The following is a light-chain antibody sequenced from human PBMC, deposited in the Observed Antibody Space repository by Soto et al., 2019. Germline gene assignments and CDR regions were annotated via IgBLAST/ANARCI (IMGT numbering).Light chain of an antibody. V-gene: IGLV2-8*01. J-gene: IGLJ2*01. CDR3: SSFAGGGNPVL. CDR2: EVT. CDR1: SRDVGGYNY. Sequence: QFALTQPPSASGSLGQSVTISCTGTSRDVGGYNYVSWHQQHPGKAPKLMIYEVTKRPSGVPDRFSGSKSGNTASLTVSGLQAEDEADYYCSSFAGGGNPVLFGGGTKLTDL.